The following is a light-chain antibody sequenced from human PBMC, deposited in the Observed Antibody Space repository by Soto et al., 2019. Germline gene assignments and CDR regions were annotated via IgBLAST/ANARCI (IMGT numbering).Light chain of an antibody. V-gene: IGKV3-15*01. CDR1: QSVSSN. Sequence: EIVMTQSPATLSVSPRERATLSCRASQSVSSNLAWYQQKPGQPPRLLIYGASTRATGIPARFSGSRSGTEFTLTISSLQSEDFAVYYCQQYNNWPALTFGGGTKVEIK. CDR3: QQYNNWPALT. CDR2: GAS. J-gene: IGKJ4*01.